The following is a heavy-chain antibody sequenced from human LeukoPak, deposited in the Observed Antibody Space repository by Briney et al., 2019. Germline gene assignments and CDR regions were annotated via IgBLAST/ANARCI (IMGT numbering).Heavy chain of an antibody. CDR1: GGSISSSSYY. CDR3: ASYTHPPMGIVVAPIDY. Sequence: SETLSLTCTVSGGSISSSSYYWGWIRQPPGKGREWIGSIYYSGSTYYNPSLKSRVTISVDTSKNQFSLKLSSVTAADTAVYYCASYTHPPMGIVVAPIDYWGQGTLVTVSS. D-gene: IGHD3-22*01. CDR2: IYYSGST. J-gene: IGHJ4*02. V-gene: IGHV4-39*01.